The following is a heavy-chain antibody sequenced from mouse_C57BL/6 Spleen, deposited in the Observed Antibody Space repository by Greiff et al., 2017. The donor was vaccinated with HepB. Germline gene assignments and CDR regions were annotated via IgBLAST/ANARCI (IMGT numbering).Heavy chain of an antibody. Sequence: EVNLVESGEGLVKPGGSLKLSCAASGFTFSSYAMSWVRQTPEKRLEWVAYISSGGDYIYYADTVKGRFTISRDNARNTLYLQMSSLKSEDTAMYYCTRDPVVANWYFDVWGTGTTVTVSS. D-gene: IGHD1-1*01. J-gene: IGHJ1*03. CDR3: TRDPVVANWYFDV. CDR1: GFTFSSYA. V-gene: IGHV5-9-1*02. CDR2: ISSGGDYI.